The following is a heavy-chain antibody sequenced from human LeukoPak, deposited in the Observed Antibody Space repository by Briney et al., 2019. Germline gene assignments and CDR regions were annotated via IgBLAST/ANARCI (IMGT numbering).Heavy chain of an antibody. D-gene: IGHD3/OR15-3a*01. CDR2: IDHSGST. Sequence: SETLSLTCAVYGGSFSAYYWTWIRQPPGKELEWIGEIDHSGSTNDNPSLKSRVTICVDTSKNQFSLKLSSVTAADTAVYYCARDAGTSYYYYYGMDVWGQGTTVTVSS. CDR3: ARDAGTSYYYYYGMDV. V-gene: IGHV4-34*01. CDR1: GGSFSAYY. J-gene: IGHJ6*02.